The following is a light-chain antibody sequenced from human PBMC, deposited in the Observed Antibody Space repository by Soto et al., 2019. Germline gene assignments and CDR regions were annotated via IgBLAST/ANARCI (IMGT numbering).Light chain of an antibody. J-gene: IGKJ5*01. V-gene: IGKV3-11*01. CDR1: QYITIY. Sequence: EIVLTQSPATLSLSPGERATLSCRASQYITIYLAWYQQKPGQAPRLLIYDASNRATGIPARFSGSGSGTEFTLTISSLQSEDFAVYYCQQYNNWPPTTFGQGTRLEIK. CDR2: DAS. CDR3: QQYNNWPPTT.